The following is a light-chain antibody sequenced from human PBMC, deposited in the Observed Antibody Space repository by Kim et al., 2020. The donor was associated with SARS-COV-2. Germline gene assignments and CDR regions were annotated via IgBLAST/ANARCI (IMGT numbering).Light chain of an antibody. V-gene: IGLV3-19*01. Sequence: VGLGQTGRMTRQGDSLRRYYETRYQKKPGQAPIVVIYGKSNRPSGIPDRFSGSSSGNTASLTITGTQAGDEADYYCNPRGSNDNVVFGGGTKLTVL. CDR1: SLRRYY. CDR2: GKS. CDR3: NPRGSNDNVV. J-gene: IGLJ2*01.